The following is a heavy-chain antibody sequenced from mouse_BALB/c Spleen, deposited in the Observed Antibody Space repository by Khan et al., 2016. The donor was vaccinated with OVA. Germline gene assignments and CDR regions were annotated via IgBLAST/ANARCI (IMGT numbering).Heavy chain of an antibody. J-gene: IGHJ3*01. Sequence: VRLQQSGAEIVRPGALVKVSCKGYGFNIKDYYIHWVKQRPEQSLEWIGWIDPENGETVYDPKFQDKATITADTSSNTAYLQLSSLTSEDTAVYYCARSGYFAWFAYWGQGTLVTVSA. CDR1: GFNIKDYY. CDR3: ARSGYFAWFAY. CDR2: IDPENGET. V-gene: IGHV14-1*02.